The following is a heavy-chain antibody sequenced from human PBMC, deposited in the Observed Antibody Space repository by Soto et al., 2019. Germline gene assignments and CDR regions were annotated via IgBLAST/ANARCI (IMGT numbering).Heavy chain of an antibody. CDR1: GFSLNNAKMG. CDR3: ARMPYSSSWDFDY. CDR2: IFSNDEK. D-gene: IGHD6-13*01. V-gene: IGHV2-26*01. J-gene: IGHJ4*02. Sequence: SGPTPVNPKESLTLTCPVPGFSLNNAKMGVSWIRQPPGKALEWLAHIFSNDEKSYSTSLKSRLTISKDTSKSQVVLTMTNMDPVDTATYYCARMPYSSSWDFDYWGQGTLVTVSS.